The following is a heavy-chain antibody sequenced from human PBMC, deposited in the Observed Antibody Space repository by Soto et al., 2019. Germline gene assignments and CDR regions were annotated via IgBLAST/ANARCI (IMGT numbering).Heavy chain of an antibody. V-gene: IGHV1-2*04. D-gene: IGHD3-22*01. CDR3: ARDHDSSGSGPEFDY. CDR1: GYTFTGYY. Sequence: ASVKVSCKASGYTFTGYYMHWVRQAPGQGLEWMGWINPNSGGTNYAQKFQGWVTMTRDTSISTAYMELSRLRSDDTAVYYCARDHDSSGSGPEFDYWGQGTLVTVSS. CDR2: INPNSGGT. J-gene: IGHJ4*02.